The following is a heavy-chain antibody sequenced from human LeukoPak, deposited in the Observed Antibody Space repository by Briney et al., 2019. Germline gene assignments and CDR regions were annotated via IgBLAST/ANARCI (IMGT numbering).Heavy chain of an antibody. Sequence: SETLSLTCAVYGGSFSGYYWSWIRQPPGKGLEWIGEINHSGSTNYNPSLKSRVTISVDTSKNQFSLKLSSVTAAGTAVYYCARGRIMITFGGVIFDYWGQGTLVTVSS. CDR2: INHSGST. CDR3: ARGRIMITFGGVIFDY. V-gene: IGHV4-34*01. CDR1: GGSFSGYY. J-gene: IGHJ4*02. D-gene: IGHD3-16*01.